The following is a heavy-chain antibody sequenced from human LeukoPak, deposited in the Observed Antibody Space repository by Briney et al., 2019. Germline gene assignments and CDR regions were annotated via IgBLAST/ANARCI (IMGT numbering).Heavy chain of an antibody. CDR1: GFTFDDYA. D-gene: IGHD1-26*01. Sequence: PGGSLRLSCAASGFTFDDYAMHWVRQAPGKGLEWVSGISWNSGSIGYADSVKSRFTISRDNAKNSLYLQMNSLRAEDTALYYCAKEGGEVLSGSYFDYWGQGTLVTVSS. CDR3: AKEGGEVLSGSYFDY. J-gene: IGHJ4*02. V-gene: IGHV3-9*01. CDR2: ISWNSGSI.